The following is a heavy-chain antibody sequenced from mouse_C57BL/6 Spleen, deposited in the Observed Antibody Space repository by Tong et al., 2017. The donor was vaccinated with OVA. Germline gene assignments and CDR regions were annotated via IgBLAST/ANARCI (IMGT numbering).Heavy chain of an antibody. D-gene: IGHD2-4*01. J-gene: IGHJ1*03. CDR3: AKNGDYDVRYGDD. CDR2: ICGGGST. V-gene: IGHV2-9*01. CDR1: GFSLTSYG. Sequence: LHLQESGPVLVEPARSLSIACTVSGFSLTSYGVDWVRQPPGKGLEWLGVICGGGSTNYNSALMYRLSIRKDNSKSQVFLKMNSRKTDDSDMYYCAKNGDYDVRYGDDWGTGTTVTVAS.